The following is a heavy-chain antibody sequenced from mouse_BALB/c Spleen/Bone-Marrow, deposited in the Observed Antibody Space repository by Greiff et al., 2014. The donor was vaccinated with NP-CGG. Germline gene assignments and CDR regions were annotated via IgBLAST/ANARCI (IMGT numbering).Heavy chain of an antibody. V-gene: IGHV3-2*02. J-gene: IGHJ3*01. D-gene: IGHD1-3*01. Sequence: VQLQQSGPGLVKPSQSLSLTCTVTGCSITSDYAWNWIRQFPGDKLEWMGYINYSGFTTYNPSLKSRISIIRDTSKNQFFLQLNSATTEDTATYYCAREDNYAFAYWGQGTLVTVSA. CDR2: INYSGFT. CDR3: AREDNYAFAY. CDR1: GCSITSDYA.